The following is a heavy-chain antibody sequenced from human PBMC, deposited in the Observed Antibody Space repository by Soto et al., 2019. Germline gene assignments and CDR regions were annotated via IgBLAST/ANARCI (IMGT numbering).Heavy chain of an antibody. Sequence: PGESLKISCKGSGYSFTSYWISWVRQMPGKGLEWMGRIDPSDSYTNYSPSFQGHVTISADKSISTAYLQWSSLKASDTAMYYCARHSWRSSTSCSHFGYWGQGTLVTVSS. J-gene: IGHJ4*02. CDR2: IDPSDSYT. CDR3: ARHSWRSSTSCSHFGY. CDR1: GYSFTSYW. V-gene: IGHV5-10-1*01. D-gene: IGHD2-2*01.